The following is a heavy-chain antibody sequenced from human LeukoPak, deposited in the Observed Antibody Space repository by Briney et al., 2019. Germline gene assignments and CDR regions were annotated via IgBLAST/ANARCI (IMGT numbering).Heavy chain of an antibody. D-gene: IGHD2-2*01. CDR3: ARHGSLHCSSTSCYGLYYYYYMDV. CDR1: GGSFSGYY. Sequence: SETLSLTCAVYGGSFSGYYWSWIRQPPGKGLEWIGEINHSGSTNYNPSLKSRVTISVDTSKNQFSLKLSSVTAADTAVYYCARHGSLHCSSTSCYGLYYYYYMDVWGKGTTVTVSS. CDR2: INHSGST. V-gene: IGHV4-34*01. J-gene: IGHJ6*03.